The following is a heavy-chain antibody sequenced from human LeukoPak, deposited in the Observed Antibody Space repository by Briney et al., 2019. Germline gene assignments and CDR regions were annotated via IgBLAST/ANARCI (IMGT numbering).Heavy chain of an antibody. CDR2: ISAYNGNT. D-gene: IGHD5-24*01. CDR1: GYTFTSYG. V-gene: IGHV1-18*01. J-gene: IGHJ3*02. Sequence: ASVKVSCKASGYTFTSYGISWVRQAPGQGLEWMGWISAYNGNTNYAQKLQGRVTMTTDTSTGTAYMELRSLRSDDTAVYYCARRGRWLQYDAFDIWGQGTMVTVSS. CDR3: ARRGRWLQYDAFDI.